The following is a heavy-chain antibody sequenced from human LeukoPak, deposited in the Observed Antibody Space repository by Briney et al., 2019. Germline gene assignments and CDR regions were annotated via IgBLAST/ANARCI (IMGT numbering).Heavy chain of an antibody. D-gene: IGHD1-26*01. CDR3: AKVLVGATTVSDY. J-gene: IGHJ4*02. CDR2: ISGSGGST. CDR1: GITFSTYA. Sequence: GGSLRLSCAASGITFSTYAMSWVRQAPGKGLEWVSAISGSGGSTFYADSVKGRFTISRDNSKNTLYLQMNSLRAEDTAVYYCAKVLVGATTVSDYWGQGTLVTVSS. V-gene: IGHV3-23*01.